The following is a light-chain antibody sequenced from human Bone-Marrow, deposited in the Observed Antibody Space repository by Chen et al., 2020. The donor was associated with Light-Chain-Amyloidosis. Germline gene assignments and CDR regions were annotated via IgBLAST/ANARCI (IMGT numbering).Light chain of an antibody. V-gene: IGLV3-21*02. CDR3: QVRVGSSGRPV. CDR1: NIGSTS. J-gene: IGLJ2*01. Sequence: SYVLTQPSSVSAAPGQTATNACGGHNIGSTSVHWYQQTPGQAPLLVVYAERDRPSGIPGRLSGSKAGKAATRPSSGVEAGDAADYCCQVRVGSSGRPVFGGGTKLTVL. CDR2: AER.